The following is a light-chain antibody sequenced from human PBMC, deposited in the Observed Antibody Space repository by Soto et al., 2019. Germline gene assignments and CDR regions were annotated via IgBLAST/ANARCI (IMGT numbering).Light chain of an antibody. CDR1: YSDVGAYNY. J-gene: IGLJ1*01. CDR2: DVS. V-gene: IGLV2-14*01. Sequence: QSALTQPASGSGSPGQSITISCTGTYSDVGAYNYVCWHQQHPGKAPKLLFYDVSSRPSGVSNRFSASKSGNMAFLTISGLQAEDEADYYCSSYTSSVSHVFGTGTKLTVL. CDR3: SSYTSSVSHV.